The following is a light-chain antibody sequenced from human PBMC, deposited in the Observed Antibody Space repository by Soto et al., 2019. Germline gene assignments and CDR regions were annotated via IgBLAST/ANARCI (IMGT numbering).Light chain of an antibody. CDR3: QQYSAHPLP. Sequence: DIQMTQSPSSLSASVGDRVTITCRASQGINSYLAWFQQRPGKVPKLLIYAASTLQSGVPSRFSGSGSGTDFTLTISSLQPEDFATYFCQQYSAHPLPFGGGTRVEIK. CDR2: AAS. J-gene: IGKJ4*01. V-gene: IGKV1-27*01. CDR1: QGINSY.